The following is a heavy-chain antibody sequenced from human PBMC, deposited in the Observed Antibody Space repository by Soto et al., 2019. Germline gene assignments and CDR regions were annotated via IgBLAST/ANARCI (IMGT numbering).Heavy chain of an antibody. CDR1: GFTVSSNY. CDR3: ARDPVSGWHGDLVALDI. CDR2: IYSGGST. Sequence: EVQLVESGGGLVQPGGSLRLSCAASGFTVSSNYMSWVRQAPGKGLEGVSVIYSGGSTYYADSVKGRFTISRHNSKNTLYLQMNSLRAEDTAVYYCARDPVSGWHGDLVALDICGQGTMVTVSS. V-gene: IGHV3-53*04. D-gene: IGHD6-19*01. J-gene: IGHJ3*02.